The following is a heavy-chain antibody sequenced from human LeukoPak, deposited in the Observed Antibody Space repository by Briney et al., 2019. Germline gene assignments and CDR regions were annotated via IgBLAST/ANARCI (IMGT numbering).Heavy chain of an antibody. CDR1: GFVFSNYW. Sequence: GGSLRLSCAASGFVFSNYWMHWVRQGPGKGLVWVSRINSDGSSTIYADSVKGRFTISRDNATNTLYLQMNSLRAEDTAVYYCARDGYCSSGTCYGKDYWGQGTLVTVSS. CDR2: INSDGSST. D-gene: IGHD2-15*01. J-gene: IGHJ4*02. CDR3: ARDGYCSSGTCYGKDY. V-gene: IGHV3-74*01.